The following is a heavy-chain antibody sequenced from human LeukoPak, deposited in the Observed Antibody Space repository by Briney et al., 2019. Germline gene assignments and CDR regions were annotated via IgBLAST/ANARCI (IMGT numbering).Heavy chain of an antibody. V-gene: IGHV4-31*03. D-gene: IGHD5-18*01. CDR1: GASISSGGDY. CDR2: IYYSGST. Sequence: SETLSLTCTVSGASISSGGDYWRWIRQHPGKGPEWIGYIYYSGSTYYNPSLKSRVTISEDTSKNQFSLKLSSVTAADTAVYYCASRIGYSYGIDYWGQGTLVTVSS. J-gene: IGHJ4*02. CDR3: ASRIGYSYGIDY.